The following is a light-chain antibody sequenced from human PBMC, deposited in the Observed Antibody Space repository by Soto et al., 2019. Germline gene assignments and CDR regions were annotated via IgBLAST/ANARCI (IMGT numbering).Light chain of an antibody. CDR1: QSVSIY. Sequence: EIVLTQSPATLSLSPGERATLSCRASQSVSIYLAWYQQKPGQAPRLLIYDASNRATCIRARFSGSGSGTDFTLTISSLEPEDFAVYYCQQRSNWTWTFGQGTKVDNK. V-gene: IGKV3-11*01. CDR3: QQRSNWTWT. CDR2: DAS. J-gene: IGKJ1*01.